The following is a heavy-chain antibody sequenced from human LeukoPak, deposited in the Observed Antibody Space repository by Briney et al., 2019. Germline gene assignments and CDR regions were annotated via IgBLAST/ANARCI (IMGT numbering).Heavy chain of an antibody. CDR3: AKDSGRTLGY. CDR2: IWYDGSNK. V-gene: IGHV3-33*06. J-gene: IGHJ4*02. CDR1: GLTVSNNY. Sequence: PGGSLRLSCVVSGLTVSNNYMSWVRQAPGKGLEWVAVIWYDGSNKYYADSVKGRFTISRDNSKNTLYLQMNSLRAEDTAVYYCAKDSGRTLGYWGQGALVTVSS. D-gene: IGHD3-10*01.